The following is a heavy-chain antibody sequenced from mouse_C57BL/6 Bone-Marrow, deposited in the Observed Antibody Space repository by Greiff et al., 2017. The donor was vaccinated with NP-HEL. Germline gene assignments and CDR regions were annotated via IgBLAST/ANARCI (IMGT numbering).Heavy chain of an antibody. CDR2: ISSGGDYI. D-gene: IGHD1-1*01. CDR3: TRGSSSYHYYAMDY. CDR1: GFTFSSYA. V-gene: IGHV5-9-1*02. J-gene: IGHJ4*01. Sequence: EVHLVESGEGLVKPGGSLKLSCAASGFTFSSYAMSWVRQTPEKRLEWVAYISSGGDYIYYADTVKGRFTISRDNARNTLYLQMSSLKSEDTAMYYCTRGSSSYHYYAMDYWGQGTSVTVSS.